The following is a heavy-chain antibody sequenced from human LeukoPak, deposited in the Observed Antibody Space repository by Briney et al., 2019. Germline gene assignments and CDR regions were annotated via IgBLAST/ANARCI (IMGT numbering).Heavy chain of an antibody. CDR2: INHSGST. Sequence: PSETLSLTCAVDGGSFSAYYWSWIRQPPGKGPEWIGEINHSGSTNYNPSLKSRVTISVDTSKNQFSLKLSSVTAADTAVYYCARGHIAVAGTASDYWGQGTLVTVSS. CDR1: GGSFSAYY. J-gene: IGHJ4*02. CDR3: ARGHIAVAGTASDY. V-gene: IGHV4-34*01. D-gene: IGHD6-19*01.